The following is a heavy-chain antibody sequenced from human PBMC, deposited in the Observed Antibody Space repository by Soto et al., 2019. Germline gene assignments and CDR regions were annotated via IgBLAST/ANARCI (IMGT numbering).Heavy chain of an antibody. CDR2: ISAFNAKT. CDR1: GYTYFSYG. V-gene: IGHV1-18*04. D-gene: IGHD6-19*01. Sequence: QVQLVQSGAEVKKPGASVKVSCTASGYTYFSYGISWVRQAPGQGLEWLGWISAFNAKTNYAPKFQARVTLTTDASTRTAYMELRGLRSDDTAVYFCARDVIAGAGDFDYWGQGALVIVSS. CDR3: ARDVIAGAGDFDY. J-gene: IGHJ4*02.